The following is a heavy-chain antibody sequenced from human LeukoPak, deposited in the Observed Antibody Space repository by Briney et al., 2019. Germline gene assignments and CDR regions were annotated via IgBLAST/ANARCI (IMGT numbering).Heavy chain of an antibody. Sequence: SGTLSLTCAVSGGSISSSKWGSWVRQPPGKGLEWIGEIYHSGSTNYNPSLKSRVTISVDTSKNQFSLKLSSVTAADTAVYYCASWTGIAAAGTGWFDPWGQGTLVTVSS. J-gene: IGHJ5*02. V-gene: IGHV4-4*02. CDR3: ASWTGIAAAGTGWFDP. D-gene: IGHD6-13*01. CDR1: GGSISSSKW. CDR2: IYHSGST.